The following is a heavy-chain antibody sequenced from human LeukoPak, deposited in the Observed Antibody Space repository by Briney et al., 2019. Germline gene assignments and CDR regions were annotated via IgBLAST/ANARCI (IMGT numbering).Heavy chain of an antibody. D-gene: IGHD3-22*01. V-gene: IGHV4-39*01. Sequence: PSETLSLTCTVSGGSISSSSYYWGWIRQPPGKGLEWIGSIYYSGSTYYNPSLKSRVTISVDTSKNQFSLKLSSVTAADTAVYYCAGSRGTPPGGRGCYFDYWGQGTLVTVSS. CDR3: AGSRGTPPGGRGCYFDY. CDR1: GGSISSSSYY. J-gene: IGHJ4*02. CDR2: IYYSGST.